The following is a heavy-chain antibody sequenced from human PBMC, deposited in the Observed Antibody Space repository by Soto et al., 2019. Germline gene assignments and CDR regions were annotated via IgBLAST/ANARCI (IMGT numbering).Heavy chain of an antibody. J-gene: IGHJ5*02. V-gene: IGHV4-59*08. Sequence: XETLSLTCTVSGGSISSYYWSWIRQPPGKGLEWIGYIYYSGSTNYNPSLKSRVTISVDTSKNQFSLKLSSVTAADTAVYYCEXXXGYXXWSGYSFDPWGQGTLVTVSS. CDR1: GGSISSYY. CDR2: IYYSGST. CDR3: EXXXGYXXWSGYSFDP. D-gene: IGHD3-3*01.